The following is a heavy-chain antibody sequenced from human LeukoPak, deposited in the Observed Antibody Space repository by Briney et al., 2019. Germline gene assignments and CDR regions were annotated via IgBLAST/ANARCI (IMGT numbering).Heavy chain of an antibody. J-gene: IGHJ5*02. CDR3: ARDLGGSGSYWGYNWFDP. CDR2: IYYSGST. D-gene: IGHD3-10*01. CDR1: GGSISSYY. V-gene: IGHV4-59*01. Sequence: SETLSLTCTVSGGSISSYYWSWIRQPPGKGLEWIGYIYYSGSTNYNPSLKSRVTISVDTSKNQFSLKLSSVTAADTAVYYCARDLGGSGSYWGYNWFDPWGQGTLVTVSS.